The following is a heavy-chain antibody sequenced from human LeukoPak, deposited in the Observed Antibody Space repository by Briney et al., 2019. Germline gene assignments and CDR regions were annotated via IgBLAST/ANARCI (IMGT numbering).Heavy chain of an antibody. Sequence: GRSLRLSCAASGVTFSTYGMHWVRQAPGKGLEWVAVIWSDGSNKYYADSVKGRFTISRDNSKSTLILQMNSLRAEDTAVYYCARDKDQAMGSPPLDNWGQGTLVTVSS. CDR3: ARDKDQAMGSPPLDN. J-gene: IGHJ4*02. D-gene: IGHD5-18*01. CDR1: GVTFSTYG. CDR2: IWSDGSNK. V-gene: IGHV3-33*01.